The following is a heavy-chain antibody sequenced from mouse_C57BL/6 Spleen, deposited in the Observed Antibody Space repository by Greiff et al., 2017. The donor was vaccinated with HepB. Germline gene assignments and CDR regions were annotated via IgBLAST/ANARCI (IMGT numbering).Heavy chain of an antibody. J-gene: IGHJ3*01. Sequence: VKLVESGAELVRPGASVTLSCKASGYTFTDYEMHWVKQTPVHGLEWIGAIDPETGGTAYNQKFKGKAILTADKSSSTAYMELRSLTSEDSAVYYCTRSYDPYWGQGTLVTVSA. CDR3: TRSYDPY. CDR2: IDPETGGT. CDR1: GYTFTDYE. D-gene: IGHD2-3*01. V-gene: IGHV1-15*01.